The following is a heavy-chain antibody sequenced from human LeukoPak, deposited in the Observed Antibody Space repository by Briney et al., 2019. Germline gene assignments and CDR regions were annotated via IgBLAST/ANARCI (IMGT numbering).Heavy chain of an antibody. CDR2: ISAYNGNT. J-gene: IGHJ5*02. D-gene: IGHD4-11*01. CDR3: ARGGEEFGGDYSFAHNWFDP. V-gene: IGHV1-18*01. CDR1: GYTFTSYG. Sequence: GESLKISCKASGYTFTSYGISWVRQAPGQGLEWMGWISAYNGNTNYAQKLQGRVTMTTDTSTSTAYMELRSLRSDDTAVYYCARGGEEFGGDYSFAHNWFDPWGQGTLVTVSS.